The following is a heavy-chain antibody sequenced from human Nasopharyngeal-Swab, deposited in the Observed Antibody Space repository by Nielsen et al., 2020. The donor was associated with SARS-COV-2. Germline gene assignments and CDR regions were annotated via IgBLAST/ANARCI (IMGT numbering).Heavy chain of an antibody. CDR3: AGGDGMTPDY. D-gene: IGHD1-14*01. V-gene: IGHV1-2*06. CDR1: GYTFTGYY. CDR2: INPNSGGT. J-gene: IGHJ4*02. Sequence: ASVKVSCKASGYTFTGYYMHWVRQAPGQGLEWMGRINPNSGGTNYAQKFQERVTITRDMSTSTAYMELSSLRSEDTAVYYCAGGDGMTPDYWGQGTLVTVSS.